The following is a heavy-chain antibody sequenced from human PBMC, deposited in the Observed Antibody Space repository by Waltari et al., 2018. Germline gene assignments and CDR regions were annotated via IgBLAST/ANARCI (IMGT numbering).Heavy chain of an antibody. D-gene: IGHD6-19*01. CDR1: GYTFTGYY. CDR3: AGGGGWDFDY. J-gene: IGHJ4*02. V-gene: IGHV1-2*06. Sequence: QVQLVQSGAEVKKPGASVKVSCKASGYTFTGYYMHWVRQATEQGLEWMGRINPHCGGKNYAQEFQGSVTMTREPSIRTAYMEMSRLRSDYTAVYSWAGGGGWDFDYWGQGTLVTVSS. CDR2: INPHCGGK.